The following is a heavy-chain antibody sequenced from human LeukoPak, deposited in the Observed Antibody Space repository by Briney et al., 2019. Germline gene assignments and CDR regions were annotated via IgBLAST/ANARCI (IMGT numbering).Heavy chain of an antibody. J-gene: IGHJ4*02. V-gene: IGHV3-23*01. D-gene: IGHD5-24*01. CDR2: ISGSGGST. CDR1: GFTFGSYV. CDR3: AKVSEMATNDY. Sequence: GGSLRLSCAASGFTFGSYVMSWVRQAPGKGLEWVSAISGSGGSTYYADSVKGRFTISRDNSKNTLYLQMNSLRAEDTAVYYCAKVSEMATNDYWGQGTLVTVSS.